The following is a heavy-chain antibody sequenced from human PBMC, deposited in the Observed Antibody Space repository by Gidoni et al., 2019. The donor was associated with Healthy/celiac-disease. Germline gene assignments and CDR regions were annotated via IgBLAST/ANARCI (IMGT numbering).Heavy chain of an antibody. V-gene: IGHV3-23*01. D-gene: IGHD1-26*01. CDR3: AGDVVGVYYY. Sequence: VPLLESGGGLLQPGGSLRLSCAASGFPFSSYAMSWVRQDRGKGLEWVSDISGSGGSTYYADSVKGRFTISRDNSKNTLYLQMNSLRAEDTAVYYCAGDVVGVYYYWGQGTLVTVSS. J-gene: IGHJ4*02. CDR2: ISGSGGST. CDR1: GFPFSSYA.